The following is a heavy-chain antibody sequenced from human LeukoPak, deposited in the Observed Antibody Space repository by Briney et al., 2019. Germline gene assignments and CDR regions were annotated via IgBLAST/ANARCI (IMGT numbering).Heavy chain of an antibody. J-gene: IGHJ4*02. V-gene: IGHV4-34*01. Sequence: SETLSLTCAVYGGSFSGYYWSWLRQPPGKGLEWIGEINHSGSTNYNPSLKSRVTISVDTSKNQFSLKLSSVTAADTAVYYCARGFPHYYGSGSYLNYWGQGTLVTVSS. D-gene: IGHD3-10*01. CDR3: ARGFPHYYGSGSYLNY. CDR1: GGSFSGYY. CDR2: INHSGST.